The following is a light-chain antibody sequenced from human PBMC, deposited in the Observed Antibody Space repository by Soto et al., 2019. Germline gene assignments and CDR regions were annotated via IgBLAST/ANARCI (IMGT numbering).Light chain of an antibody. Sequence: QSALTQPPSASGSPGQSVTISCTGTSSDVGGYNYVSWYQQHPGKAPKLMIYEVSKRPSGVPDRFSGATSANTASLTVSGLHPEDEADYYCSSYAGSNNYVFGTGTKLTVL. V-gene: IGLV2-8*01. CDR1: SSDVGGYNY. CDR2: EVS. J-gene: IGLJ1*01. CDR3: SSYAGSNNYV.